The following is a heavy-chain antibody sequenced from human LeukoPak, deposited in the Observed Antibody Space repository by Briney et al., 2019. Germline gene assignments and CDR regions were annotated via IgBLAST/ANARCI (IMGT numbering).Heavy chain of an antibody. V-gene: IGHV1-69*05. J-gene: IGHJ5*02. Sequence: SVKVSCKASGGTFSSYAICWVRQAPGQGLEWMGGIIPIFGTANYAQKFQGRVTITTDESTSTAYMELSSLRSEDTAVYYCARSYYDSSDWFDPWGQGTLVTVSS. CDR2: IIPIFGTA. CDR3: ARSYYDSSDWFDP. CDR1: GGTFSSYA. D-gene: IGHD3-22*01.